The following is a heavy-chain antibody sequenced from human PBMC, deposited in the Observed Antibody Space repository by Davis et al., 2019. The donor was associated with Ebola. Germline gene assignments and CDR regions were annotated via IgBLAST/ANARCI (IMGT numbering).Heavy chain of an antibody. D-gene: IGHD5-12*01. Sequence: GESLKISCEASGFTFRNYWMSWVRQAPGKGLEWVANINGDGSEKYYVESVRGRLTISRDTAKNSLYLQMNSLRAEDTAVYYCARVYDYHYGMDVWGQGTTVTVSS. CDR1: GFTFRNYW. V-gene: IGHV3-7*03. CDR3: ARVYDYHYGMDV. CDR2: INGDGSEK. J-gene: IGHJ6*02.